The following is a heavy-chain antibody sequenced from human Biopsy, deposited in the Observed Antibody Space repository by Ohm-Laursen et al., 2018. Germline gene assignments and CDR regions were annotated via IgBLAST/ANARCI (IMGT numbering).Heavy chain of an antibody. D-gene: IGHD3-10*01. J-gene: IGHJ4*02. V-gene: IGHV3-11*01. Sequence: GSLRLSCAASGFTFSDYYMSWIRQAPGKGLEWLSYISGSGTTIFYADSVKGRFTVSRDNAKNSLYLQMNSLTVEDTAVYYCARDGAGSYHDYWGQGTLVTVPS. CDR3: ARDGAGSYHDY. CDR2: ISGSGTTI. CDR1: GFTFSDYY.